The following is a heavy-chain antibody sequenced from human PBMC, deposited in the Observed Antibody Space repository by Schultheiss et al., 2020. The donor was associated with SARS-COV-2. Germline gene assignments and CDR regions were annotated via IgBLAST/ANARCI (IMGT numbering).Heavy chain of an antibody. Sequence: GGSLRLSCAASGFTFSNYAMSWVRQGPGKGLEWVSAISGSGGSTYYADSVKGRFTISRDNSKNTLYLQMNSLRAEDTAVYYCARIGRRTPTTVTTGYYGMDVWGQGTTVTVSS. J-gene: IGHJ6*02. D-gene: IGHD4-17*01. V-gene: IGHV3-23*01. CDR1: GFTFSNYA. CDR2: ISGSGGST. CDR3: ARIGRRTPTTVTTGYYGMDV.